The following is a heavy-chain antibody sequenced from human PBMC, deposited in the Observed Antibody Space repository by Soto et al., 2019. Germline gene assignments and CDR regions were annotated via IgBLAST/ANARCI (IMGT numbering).Heavy chain of an antibody. CDR3: ARGGYSYGYGRVPPGWLGYYFHY. V-gene: IGHV1-69*19. CDR1: GGTFSSYA. J-gene: IGHJ4*02. D-gene: IGHD5-18*01. CDR2: IIPIFGTA. Sequence: QVQLVQSGAEVQKPGSSVKVSCKASGGTFSSYAISWVRQAPGQGLEWMGGIIPIFGTANYAQKFQGRVTMTAAQSTSPTYKELSSMSSADRAGDYCARGGYSYGYGRVPPGWLGYYFHYSGQATLVTVSS.